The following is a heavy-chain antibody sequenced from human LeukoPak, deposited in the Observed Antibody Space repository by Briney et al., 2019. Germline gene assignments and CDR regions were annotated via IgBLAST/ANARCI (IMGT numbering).Heavy chain of an antibody. V-gene: IGHV3-53*01. Sequence: GGSLRLSCAASGFIVNTNYMSWVRQAPGRGLEWVSFIYADGNTYYADSVKGRFTISRDISKNAVFLQMSSLRAEDTAVYYCTRVEETATTAAIIRKYSYYYYYMDVWGKGNTVTVSS. CDR3: TRVEETATTAAIIRKYSYYYYYMDV. CDR1: GFIVNTNY. CDR2: IYADGNT. D-gene: IGHD4-11*01. J-gene: IGHJ6*03.